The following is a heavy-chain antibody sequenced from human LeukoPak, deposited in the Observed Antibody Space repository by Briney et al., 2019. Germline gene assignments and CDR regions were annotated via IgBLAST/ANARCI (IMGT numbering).Heavy chain of an antibody. CDR1: GFTFDDHA. CDR3: AKQIMGDFDY. D-gene: IGHD3-16*01. J-gene: IGHJ4*02. V-gene: IGHV3-9*01. Sequence: RSGGSLRLSCAASGFTFDDHAMHWVRQAPGKGLEWVSGITWNGDFTIYADSVKGRFTISRDNAKNSLYLQMNSLRAEDTAVYYCAKQIMGDFDYWGQGTLVTVSS. CDR2: ITWNGDFT.